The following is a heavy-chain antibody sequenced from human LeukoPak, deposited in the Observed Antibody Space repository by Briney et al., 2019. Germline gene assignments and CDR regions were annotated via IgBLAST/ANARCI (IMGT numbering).Heavy chain of an antibody. V-gene: IGHV1-2*02. CDR3: ARGRTVVVVAAVRNWFDR. Sequence: ASVKVSCKASGYTFTGYYMHWVRQAPGQGLEWMGWINPNSGGTNYAQKFQGRVTMTRDTSISTAYMELSRLRSDDTAVYYCARGRTVVVVAAVRNWFDRWGEGSLVTVSS. J-gene: IGHJ5*02. CDR1: GYTFTGYY. D-gene: IGHD2-15*01. CDR2: INPNSGGT.